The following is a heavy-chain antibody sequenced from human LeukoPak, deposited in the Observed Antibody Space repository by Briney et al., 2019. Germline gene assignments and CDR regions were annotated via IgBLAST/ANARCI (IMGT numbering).Heavy chain of an antibody. CDR2: INHSGST. V-gene: IGHV4-34*01. J-gene: IGHJ2*01. CDR1: GGSFSGYY. CDR3: ARDLVVVVAATWYFDL. D-gene: IGHD2-15*01. Sequence: SETLSLTCAVYGGSFSGYYWSWIRQPPGKGLEWIGEINHSGSTNYNPSLKSRVTISVDTSKNQFSLKLSSVTAADTAAYYCARDLVVVVAATWYFDLWGRGTLVTVSS.